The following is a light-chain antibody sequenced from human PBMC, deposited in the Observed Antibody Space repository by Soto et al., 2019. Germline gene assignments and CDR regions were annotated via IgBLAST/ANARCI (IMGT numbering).Light chain of an antibody. CDR3: ISYRSRSTPHYV. CDR2: GVT. J-gene: IGLJ1*01. Sequence: QSVLTQPASVSGSPGQSITIPCTGTSSDVGGYNSVSWYQQHPGKAPKLLIYGVTNRPSGVSDRFSGSKSGNTASLIISGLQAEDEADYYCISYRSRSTPHYVFGTGTKVTVL. CDR1: SSDVGGYNS. V-gene: IGLV2-14*03.